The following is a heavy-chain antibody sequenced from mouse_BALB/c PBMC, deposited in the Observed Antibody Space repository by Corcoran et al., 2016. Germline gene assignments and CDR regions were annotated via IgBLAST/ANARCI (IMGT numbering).Heavy chain of an antibody. J-gene: IGHJ2*01. V-gene: IGHV9-3-1*01. Sequence: QIQLVKSGPELKKPGETVKISCKASGYTFTNYGMKWLKQAPGKGLKWMGWINTYTGEPTYDDDFKGRFAFSLETSASTAYLQSNNLKNEDTATYFCANGNYVDYWGQGTTLTVSS. D-gene: IGHD2-1*01. CDR3: ANGNYVDY. CDR2: INTYTGEP. CDR1: GYTFTNYG.